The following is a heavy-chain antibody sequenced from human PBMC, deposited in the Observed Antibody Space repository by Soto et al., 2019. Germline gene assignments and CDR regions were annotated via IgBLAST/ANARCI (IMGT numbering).Heavy chain of an antibody. V-gene: IGHV3-21*01. D-gene: IGHD4-17*01. CDR1: GFTFSSYS. J-gene: IGHJ4*02. CDR3: ARGRGTTVTTYSFDY. CDR2: ISSSSSYI. Sequence: GGSLRLSCAASGFTFSSYSMNWVRQAPGKGLEWVSSISSSSSYIYYADSVKGRFTISRDNAKNSLYLQMNSLRAEDTAVYYCARGRGTTVTTYSFDYWGQGTLVTVSS.